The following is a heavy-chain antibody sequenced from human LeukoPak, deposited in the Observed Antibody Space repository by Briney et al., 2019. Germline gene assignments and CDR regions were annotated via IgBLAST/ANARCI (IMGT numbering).Heavy chain of an antibody. J-gene: IGHJ2*01. CDR2: ISSSGSTI. D-gene: IGHD3-10*01. CDR1: GFTFSDYY. V-gene: IGHV3-11*01. CDR3: ARGPQLLWFREPQHRYFDL. Sequence: PGGSLRLSCAASGFTFSDYYMSWIRQAPGKGLEWVSYISSSGSTIYYADSVKGRFTISRDNAKNSLYLQMNSLRAEDTAVYYCARGPQLLWFREPQHRYFDLWGRGTLVTVSS.